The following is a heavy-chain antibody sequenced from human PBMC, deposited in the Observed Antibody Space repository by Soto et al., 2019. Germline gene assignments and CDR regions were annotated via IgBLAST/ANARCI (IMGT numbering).Heavy chain of an antibody. CDR2: IYYSGST. V-gene: IGHV4-31*03. J-gene: IGHJ4*02. CDR3: ARRTSWPRGSSRHCDY. D-gene: IGHD2-2*01. CDR1: GGSISSGGYY. Sequence: QVQLQESGPGLVKPSQTLSLTCTVSGGSISSGGYYWSWIRQHPGKGMEWIGYIYYSGSTYYNPSLKRRVTISVDTSKNQLSLKLSSVTAADTAVYYCARRTSWPRGSSRHCDYWGQGTLVTVSS.